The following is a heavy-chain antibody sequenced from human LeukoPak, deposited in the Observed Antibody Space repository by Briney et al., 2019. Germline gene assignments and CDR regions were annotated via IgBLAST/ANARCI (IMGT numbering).Heavy chain of an antibody. J-gene: IGHJ4*02. CDR3: ARCAYDILTGSLDY. CDR2: INPNSSGT. CDR1: GYTFTGYY. Sequence: ASVKVSCKASGYTFTGYYMHWVRQAPGQGLEWMGWINPNSSGTNYAQKFQGRVTMTRDTSISTAYMELSRLRSDDTAVYYCARCAYDILTGSLDYWGQGTLVTVSS. V-gene: IGHV1-2*02. D-gene: IGHD3-9*01.